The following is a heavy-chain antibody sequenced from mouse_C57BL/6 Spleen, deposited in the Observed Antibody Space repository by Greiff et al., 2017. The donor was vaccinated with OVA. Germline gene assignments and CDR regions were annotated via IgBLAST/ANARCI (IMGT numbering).Heavy chain of an antibody. V-gene: IGHV1-26*01. CDR2: INPNNGGT. CDR3: AREGSDSSGLYYAMDY. CDR1: GYTFTDYY. J-gene: IGHJ4*01. D-gene: IGHD3-2*02. Sequence: EVQLQQSGPELVKPGASVKISCKASGYTFTDYYMNWVKQSHGKSLEWIGDINPNNGGTSYNQKFKGKATLTVDKSSSTAYMELRSLTSEDSAVYYCAREGSDSSGLYYAMDYWGQGTSVTVSS.